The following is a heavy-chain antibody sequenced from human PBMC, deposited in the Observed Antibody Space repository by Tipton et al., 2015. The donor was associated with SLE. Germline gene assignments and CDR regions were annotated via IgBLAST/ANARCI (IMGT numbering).Heavy chain of an antibody. J-gene: IGHJ4*02. D-gene: IGHD3-16*01. CDR2: ISGGGDST. CDR3: AKDIWARVPTWGFDY. Sequence: SLRLSCAGSGFTFSDYYMRWVRQAPGKGLEWVSVISGGGDSTYYADSVKGRFTISRDNSKNTLYLQMNSLRAEDTALYYCAKDIWARVPTWGFDYWGQGTLVTVSS. CDR1: GFTFSDYY. V-gene: IGHV3-23*01.